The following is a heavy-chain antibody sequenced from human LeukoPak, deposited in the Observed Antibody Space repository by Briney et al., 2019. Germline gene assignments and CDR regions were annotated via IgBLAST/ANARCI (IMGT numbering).Heavy chain of an antibody. CDR2: IYSGGST. CDR1: GFTLSSNY. CDR3: ARYPAGRFDP. J-gene: IGHJ5*02. D-gene: IGHD6-13*01. Sequence: GGSLRLSCAASGFTLSSNYMSWVRQAPGKGLEGVSVIYSGGSTYYADSVKGRFTISRDNSKNTLYLQMNSLRAEDTAVYYCARYPAGRFDPWGQGTLVTVSS. V-gene: IGHV3-53*01.